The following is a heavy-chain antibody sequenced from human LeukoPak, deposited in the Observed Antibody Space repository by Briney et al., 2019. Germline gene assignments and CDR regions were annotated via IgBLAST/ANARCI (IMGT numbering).Heavy chain of an antibody. Sequence: SETLSLTCTVSGGSISSYYWSWIRQPPGKGLERIGYIYYSGSTNYNPSLKSRVTISVDTSKNQFSLKLSSVTAADTAVYYCARDRKYYYGSGSHTDYYYYGMDVWGQGTTVTVSS. J-gene: IGHJ6*02. D-gene: IGHD3-10*01. V-gene: IGHV4-59*01. CDR1: GGSISSYY. CDR2: IYYSGST. CDR3: ARDRKYYYGSGSHTDYYYYGMDV.